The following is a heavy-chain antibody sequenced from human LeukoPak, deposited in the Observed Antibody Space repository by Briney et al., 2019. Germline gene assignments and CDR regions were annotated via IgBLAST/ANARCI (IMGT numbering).Heavy chain of an antibody. V-gene: IGHV1-18*01. D-gene: IGHD3-22*01. CDR1: GYTFTSYG. CDR2: ISAYNGNT. Sequence: ASVTVSCKASGYTFTSYGISWVRQAPGQGLEWMGWISAYNGNTNYAQKLQGRVTMTTDTSTSTAYMELRSLRSDDTAVYYCARLYDSSGYYYLSDGAFDIWGQGTMVTVSS. J-gene: IGHJ3*02. CDR3: ARLYDSSGYYYLSDGAFDI.